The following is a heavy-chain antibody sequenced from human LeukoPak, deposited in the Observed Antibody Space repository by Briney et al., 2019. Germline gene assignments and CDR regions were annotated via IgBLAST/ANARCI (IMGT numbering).Heavy chain of an antibody. Sequence: SETLSLTCTVSGGSISSYYWSWIRQPPGKGLEWIGYISYSGSTNYNPSLKSRVTISVDTSKNQFSLKLSSMTAADTAVYYCARGLVGARLLLRYYGMDVWGQGTTVTVSS. V-gene: IGHV4-59*01. CDR3: ARGLVGARLLLRYYGMDV. D-gene: IGHD1-26*01. J-gene: IGHJ6*02. CDR2: ISYSGST. CDR1: GGSISSYY.